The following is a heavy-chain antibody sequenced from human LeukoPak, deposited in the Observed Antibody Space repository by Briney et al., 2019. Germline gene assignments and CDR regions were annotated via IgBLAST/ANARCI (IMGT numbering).Heavy chain of an antibody. CDR2: IYYSGST. CDR1: GGSITIADYW. Sequence: SETLSPTCTVSGGSITIADYWWAWIRQPPGKGLEWTASIYYSGSTHYNPALKSRVYISVDTSKSQFSLKLSSVTAADTAVYYCAKTYRAHGYTYGYFDYWGQGTLVTVSS. V-gene: IGHV4-39*01. D-gene: IGHD5-18*01. CDR3: AKTYRAHGYTYGYFDY. J-gene: IGHJ4*02.